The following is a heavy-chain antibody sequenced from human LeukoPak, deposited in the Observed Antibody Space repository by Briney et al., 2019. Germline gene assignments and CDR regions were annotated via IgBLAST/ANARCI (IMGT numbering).Heavy chain of an antibody. J-gene: IGHJ3*02. CDR1: GGSISSGSYY. Sequence: SQTLSLTCTVSGGSISSGSYYWSWIRQPAGEALEWIGRIYTSGSTNYNPSLKSRVTISVDTSKNQFSLKLSSVTAADTAVYYCARFIVGNAGAFDIWGQGTMVTVSS. V-gene: IGHV4-61*02. CDR2: IYTSGST. CDR3: ARFIVGNAGAFDI. D-gene: IGHD1-26*01.